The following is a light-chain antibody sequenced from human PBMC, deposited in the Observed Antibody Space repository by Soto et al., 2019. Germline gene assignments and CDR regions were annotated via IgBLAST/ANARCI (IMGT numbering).Light chain of an antibody. CDR1: QSISSW. CDR3: QQYNSYQFT. J-gene: IGKJ3*01. V-gene: IGKV1-5*01. CDR2: DSS. Sequence: DIQMTQSPSTLSASVGDRFTITCRASQSISSWLAWYQQKPGKAPKLLIYDSSSLESGVPSRFSGSGSGTEFTLTISSLQPDDFATYYCQQYNSYQFTFDPGTKVDIK.